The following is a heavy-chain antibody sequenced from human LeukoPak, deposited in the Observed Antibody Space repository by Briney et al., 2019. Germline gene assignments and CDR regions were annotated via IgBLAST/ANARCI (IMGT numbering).Heavy chain of an antibody. J-gene: IGHJ6*02. CDR1: GFTFSSYW. D-gene: IGHD6-13*01. Sequence: QPGGSLRLSCAASGFTFSSYWMSWVRQAPGKGLEWVANIKQDGSEKYYVDSVKGRFTISRDNAKNSLYLQMNSLRAEDTAVYYCARVVAAAGTVGYGMDVWGQGTTVTVSS. CDR2: IKQDGSEK. CDR3: ARVVAAAGTVGYGMDV. V-gene: IGHV3-7*01.